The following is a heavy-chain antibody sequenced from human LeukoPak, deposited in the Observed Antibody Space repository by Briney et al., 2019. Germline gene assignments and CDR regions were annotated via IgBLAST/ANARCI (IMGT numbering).Heavy chain of an antibody. D-gene: IGHD2-2*02. CDR3: ARVRGYCSSTSCYTEGRYFDY. V-gene: IGHV1-2*02. Sequence: ASVKVSCKASGYTFTGYYMHWVRQAPGQGLGWMGWVNPNSGGTNYAQKFQGRVTMTRDTSISTAYMELSRLRSDDTAVYYCARVRGYCSSTSCYTEGRYFDYWGQGTLVTVSS. CDR1: GYTFTGYY. J-gene: IGHJ4*02. CDR2: VNPNSGGT.